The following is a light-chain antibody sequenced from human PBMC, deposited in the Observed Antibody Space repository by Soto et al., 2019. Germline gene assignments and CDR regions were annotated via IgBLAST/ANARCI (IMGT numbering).Light chain of an antibody. CDR2: GAS. V-gene: IGKV3-20*01. Sequence: EIVLTQSPGTLSLSPGERATLSCRASQSVSSYLAWYQQKPGQAPRLLIYGASSRATGIPDRFSGSGSGTDFTLTISRLQPEDFAVYYCHQYCSSPRTFGQGTKVEIK. CDR3: HQYCSSPRT. CDR1: QSVSSY. J-gene: IGKJ1*01.